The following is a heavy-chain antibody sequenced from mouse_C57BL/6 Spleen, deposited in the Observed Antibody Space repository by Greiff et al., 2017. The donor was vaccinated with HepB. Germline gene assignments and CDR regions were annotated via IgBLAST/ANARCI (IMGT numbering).Heavy chain of an antibody. D-gene: IGHD2-1*01. Sequence: VQLQQSGPELVKPGASVKISCKASGYAFSSSWMNWVKQRPGKGLEWIGRIYPGDGDTNYNGKFKGKATLTADKSSSTAYMQLSSLTSEDSAVYFCAGDGNYLAWFAYWGQATLVTVSA. CDR1: GYAFSSSW. CDR3: AGDGNYLAWFAY. CDR2: IYPGDGDT. J-gene: IGHJ3*01. V-gene: IGHV1-82*01.